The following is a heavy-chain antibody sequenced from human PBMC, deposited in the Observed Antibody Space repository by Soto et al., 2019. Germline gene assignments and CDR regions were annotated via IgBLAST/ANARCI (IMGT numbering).Heavy chain of an antibody. CDR2: IYYSGST. Sequence: SETLSLTCPVSGGNISSYCWSWIRQPPGKGLEWIGYIYYSGSTNYNPSLKSRVTISVDTSKNQFSLKLSSVTAADTAVYYCARPHGGSSGWDNWFDPWGQGTLVTVSS. CDR1: GGNISSYC. V-gene: IGHV4-59*01. D-gene: IGHD6-25*01. CDR3: ARPHGGSSGWDNWFDP. J-gene: IGHJ5*02.